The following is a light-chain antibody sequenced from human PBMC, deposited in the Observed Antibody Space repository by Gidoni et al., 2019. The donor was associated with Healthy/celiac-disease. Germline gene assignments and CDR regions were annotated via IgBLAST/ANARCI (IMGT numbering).Light chain of an antibody. Sequence: DIPMTQSPSSLSAAVGDRVTITYRARQSISSYLNWYQQKPGKAPKLLIYAASSLQSGVPSRFSGSGCGTDFTLISSSLQPEDFATYYCQQSYSTQNTFGQGTKLEIK. CDR2: AAS. CDR3: QQSYSTQNT. CDR1: QSISSY. J-gene: IGKJ2*01. V-gene: IGKV1-39*01.